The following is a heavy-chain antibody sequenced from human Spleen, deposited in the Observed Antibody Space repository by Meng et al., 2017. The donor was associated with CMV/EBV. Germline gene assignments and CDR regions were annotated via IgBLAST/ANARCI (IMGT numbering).Heavy chain of an antibody. D-gene: IGHD1-26*01. J-gene: IGHJ4*02. CDR2: IRYDGSNK. Sequence: QVQLVESGGGVVQPGGSLRLSCAASGFTFSSYGMHWVRQAPGKGLEWVAFIRYDGSNKYYADSVKGRFTISRDNSKNTLYLQMNSLRAEDTAVYYCAKISVGATLRGGFDYWGQGTLVTVSS. CDR1: GFTFSSYG. V-gene: IGHV3-30*02. CDR3: AKISVGATLRGGFDY.